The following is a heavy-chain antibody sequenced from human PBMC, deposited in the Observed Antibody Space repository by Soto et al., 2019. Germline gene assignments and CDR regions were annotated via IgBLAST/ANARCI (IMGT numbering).Heavy chain of an antibody. Sequence: QVQLQESDPGLVKPSETLSLSCTVSGGSISSYFWSWIRQPPGKGLEWIGYIYYSGSTNYNPSLKSRVTISVHPSKNQFSLKLSSVTAADTAVYYCARAGAAMVTIDYWGQGTLVTVSS. D-gene: IGHD5-18*01. V-gene: IGHV4-59*01. J-gene: IGHJ4*02. CDR1: GGSISSYF. CDR3: ARAGAAMVTIDY. CDR2: IYYSGST.